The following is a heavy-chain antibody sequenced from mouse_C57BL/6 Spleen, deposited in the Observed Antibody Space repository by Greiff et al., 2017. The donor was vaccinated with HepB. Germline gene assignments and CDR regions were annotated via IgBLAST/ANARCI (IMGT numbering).Heavy chain of an antibody. CDR3: ARITTVVEGYAMDY. Sequence: DVKLVESGGDLVKPGGSLKLSCAASGFTFSSYGMSWVRQTPDKRLEWVATISSGGSYTYYPDSVKGRFTISRDNAKNPMYRQMSSLKSEDTAMYYCARITTVVEGYAMDYWGQGTSVTVSS. CDR1: GFTFSSYG. CDR2: ISSGGSYT. V-gene: IGHV5-6*02. J-gene: IGHJ4*01. D-gene: IGHD1-1*01.